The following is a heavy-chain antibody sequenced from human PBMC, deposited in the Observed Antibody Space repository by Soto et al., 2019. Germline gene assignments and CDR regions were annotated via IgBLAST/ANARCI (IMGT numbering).Heavy chain of an antibody. CDR1: GGTFSSYA. J-gene: IGHJ4*02. Sequence: QVQLVQSGAEVKKPGSSVKVSCKASGGTFSSYAISWVRQAPGQGLEWMGGIIPIFGTANYAQKFQGGVTITADKSTSTAYMELSSLRSEDTAVYYCARAVTSYYYGSGSYTYYFDYWGQGTLVTVSS. CDR3: ARAVTSYYYGSGSYTYYFDY. D-gene: IGHD3-10*01. V-gene: IGHV1-69*06. CDR2: IIPIFGTA.